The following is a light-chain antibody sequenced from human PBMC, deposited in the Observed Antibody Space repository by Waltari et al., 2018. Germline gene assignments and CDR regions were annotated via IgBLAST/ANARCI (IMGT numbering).Light chain of an antibody. CDR1: QSVSSY. CDR3: LQYGSPPPYT. V-gene: IGKV3-20*01. J-gene: IGKJ2*01. Sequence: IVLTQSPGTLSLSPGERATLSCRASQSVSSYFGWYQQKPGQAPRLLIYDASNRATGIPDRFSGSGSGTDFTLTISRLEPEDFAVYYCLQYGSPPPYTFGQGTKREIK. CDR2: DAS.